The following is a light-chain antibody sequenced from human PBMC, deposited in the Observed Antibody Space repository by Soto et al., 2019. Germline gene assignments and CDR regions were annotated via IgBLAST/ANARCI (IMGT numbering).Light chain of an antibody. J-gene: IGLJ1*01. CDR2: EVS. V-gene: IGLV2-8*01. Sequence: QSDLAQPPSASGSPGQSGTISCTGTSSEVGGYNYVSWYQQHPGKAPKLMIYEVSKRPSGVPDRFSGSKSGNTASLTVSGLQAEDEADYYCCSYAGSNNFPYVFGTGTKVTVL. CDR3: CSYAGSNNFPYV. CDR1: SSEVGGYNY.